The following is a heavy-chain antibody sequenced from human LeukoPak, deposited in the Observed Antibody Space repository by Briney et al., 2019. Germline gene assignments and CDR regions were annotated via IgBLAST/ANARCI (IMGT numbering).Heavy chain of an antibody. CDR2: IYYSGST. J-gene: IGHJ6*02. CDR1: GGSISSGGYY. V-gene: IGHV4-31*03. Sequence: KTSQTLSLTCTVSGGSISSGGYYWSWIRQHPGKGLEWIGYIYYSGSTYYNPSLKSRVTISVDTSKNQFSLKLSSVTAADTAVYYCARGYPPKRAHYGMDVWGQGTTVTVSS. D-gene: IGHD1-1*01. CDR3: ARGYPPKRAHYGMDV.